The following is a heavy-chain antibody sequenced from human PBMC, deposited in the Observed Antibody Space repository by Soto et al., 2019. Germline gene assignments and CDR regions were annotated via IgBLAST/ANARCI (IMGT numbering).Heavy chain of an antibody. CDR2: IRSDGGGT. CDR3: AKDYIRLAEY. Sequence: GXSLKLSGSASAFSFNSDAISWVHQAPGKGLEWVSAIRSDGGGTYYADSVKGRFTISRDNSKNTLYLQMTSLRAADTALYYCAKDYIRLAEYCGQGSLVIVSS. CDR1: AFSFNSDA. V-gene: IGHV3-23*01. D-gene: IGHD2-15*01. J-gene: IGHJ4*02.